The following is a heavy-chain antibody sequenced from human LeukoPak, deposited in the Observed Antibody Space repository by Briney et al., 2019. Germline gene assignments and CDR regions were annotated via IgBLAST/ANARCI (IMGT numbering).Heavy chain of an antibody. CDR3: AKRTYSSSSSFDY. V-gene: IGHV1-18*01. CDR1: GYIFTRFG. J-gene: IGHJ4*02. D-gene: IGHD6-13*01. Sequence: ASVKVSCKASGYIFTRFGISWVRQAPGQGLEWMGWISAYNGNTNYAKKFQGRVTMTTDTSTSTAYMELRSLRSDDTAVYYCAKRTYSSSSSFDYWGQGTLVTVSS. CDR2: ISAYNGNT.